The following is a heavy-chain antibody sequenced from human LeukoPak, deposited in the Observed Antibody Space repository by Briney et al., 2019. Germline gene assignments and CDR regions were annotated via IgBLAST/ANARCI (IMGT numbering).Heavy chain of an antibody. D-gene: IGHD4-17*01. CDR1: GGSISSYY. J-gene: IGHJ4*02. CDR3: ARGANGDYFPGY. CDR2: IYYSGST. Sequence: SETLSLTCTVSGGSISSYYWSWIRQPPGKGLEWIGYIYYSGSTNYNPSLKSRVTISVDTSKNQFSLKLSSVTAADTAVYYCARGANGDYFPGYWGQGTLVTVSS. V-gene: IGHV4-59*01.